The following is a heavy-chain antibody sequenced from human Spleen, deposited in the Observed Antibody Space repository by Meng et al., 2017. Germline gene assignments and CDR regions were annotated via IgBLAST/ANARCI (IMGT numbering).Heavy chain of an antibody. CDR3: ARVKSQWEIIDY. V-gene: IGHV7-4-1*02. D-gene: IGHD1-26*01. CDR2: INTNTLNP. Sequence: VQRVQSGDEVKKPGGSLNVSCTASGDTFTNYPINWVRQAPGQGLEWMGWINTNTLNPTYAQGFTGRFVFSLDTSVSTAYLQITSIKTEDTAMYYCARVKSQWEIIDYWGQGTLVTVSS. J-gene: IGHJ4*02. CDR1: GDTFTNYP.